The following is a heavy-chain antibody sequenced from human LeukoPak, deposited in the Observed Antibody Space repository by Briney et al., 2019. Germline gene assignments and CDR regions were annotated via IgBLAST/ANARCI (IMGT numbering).Heavy chain of an antibody. CDR3: ARSVGYCSGGSCHHYVP. D-gene: IGHD2-15*01. CDR2: INHSGST. Sequence: SETLSLTCAVYGGSFSGYYWSWIRQPPGKGLEWIGEINHSGSTNYNPSLKSRVTISVDTSKNQFSLKLSSVTAADTAVNYCARSVGYCSGGSCHHYVPWGQGTLVTVSS. J-gene: IGHJ5*02. V-gene: IGHV4-34*01. CDR1: GGSFSGYY.